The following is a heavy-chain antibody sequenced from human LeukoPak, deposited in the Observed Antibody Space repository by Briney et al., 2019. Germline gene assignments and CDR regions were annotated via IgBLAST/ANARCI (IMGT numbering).Heavy chain of an antibody. CDR1: GGSISSSSYY. Sequence: SETLSLTCTVSGGSISSSSYYWGWIRQPPGEGLEWIVTIYYTGTTYDNPSLESRITISVDTSKNQFSLKLTSVTAADTAVYFCARGLGPFDDWGQGTLVTVSS. CDR2: IYYTGTT. D-gene: IGHD3/OR15-3a*01. V-gene: IGHV4-39*01. CDR3: ARGLGPFDD. J-gene: IGHJ4*02.